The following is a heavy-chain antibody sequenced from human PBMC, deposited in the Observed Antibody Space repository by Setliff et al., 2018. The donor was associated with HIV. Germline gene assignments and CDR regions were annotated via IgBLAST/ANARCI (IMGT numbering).Heavy chain of an antibody. CDR3: ARQAIFGYYDSSGYLDY. Sequence: SETLSLTCTVSGGSISSGSYYWGWIRQPPGKGLEWIGSIYYSGSTYYNPSLQSRVTISVGTSKNLFSLRLSSVTASDTAVYYCARQAIFGYYDSSGYLDYWGQGTLVTVSS. J-gene: IGHJ4*02. CDR2: IYYSGST. V-gene: IGHV4-39*01. D-gene: IGHD3-22*01. CDR1: GGSISSGSYY.